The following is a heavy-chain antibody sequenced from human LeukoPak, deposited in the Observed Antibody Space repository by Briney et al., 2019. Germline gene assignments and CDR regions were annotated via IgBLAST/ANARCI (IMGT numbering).Heavy chain of an antibody. CDR1: GGSITNTNY. V-gene: IGHV4-4*02. CDR2: VNLQGST. J-gene: IGHJ4*02. Sequence: SETLSLTCGVSGGSITNTNYWTWVRQPPGKGLEWIGEVNLQGSTNYNPSLMGRVAISVDTSEDHISLQLTSVTAADTAVYYCARDRKHSSGWYIDYWGQGTLVTVSS. CDR3: ARDRKHSSGWYIDY. D-gene: IGHD6-19*01.